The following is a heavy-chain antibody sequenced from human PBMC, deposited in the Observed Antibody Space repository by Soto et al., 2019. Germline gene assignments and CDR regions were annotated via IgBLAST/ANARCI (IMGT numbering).Heavy chain of an antibody. CDR1: GGSISSSKW. CDR2: MYHSGST. J-gene: IGHJ4*02. D-gene: IGHD2-15*01. CDR3: AGRPTTPFDS. V-gene: IGHV4-4*02. Sequence: QVQLQESGPGLVKPSGTLSLTCVFSGGSISSSKWWSWVLQPPGKGLEWIGEMYHSGSTNYNPSLKSRCNISVDKSKNQFTLKLSSVTAADTAVYYCAGRPTTPFDSWGQGTLVTVSS.